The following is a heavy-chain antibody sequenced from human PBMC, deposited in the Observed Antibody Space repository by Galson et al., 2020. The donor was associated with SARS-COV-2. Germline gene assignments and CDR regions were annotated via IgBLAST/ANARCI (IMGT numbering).Heavy chain of an antibody. Sequence: GGSLRLSCAASGFTFSSYAMSWVRQAPGKGLEWVSAISGSGGSTYYADSVKGRFTISRDNSKNTLYLQMNSLRAEDTAVYYCAKDVGRSNYYDSSGXXTGDAFDIWGQGTMVTVSS. CDR1: GFTFSSYA. J-gene: IGHJ3*02. CDR3: AKDVGRSNYYDSSGXXTGDAFDI. CDR2: ISGSGGST. V-gene: IGHV3-23*01. D-gene: IGHD3-22*01.